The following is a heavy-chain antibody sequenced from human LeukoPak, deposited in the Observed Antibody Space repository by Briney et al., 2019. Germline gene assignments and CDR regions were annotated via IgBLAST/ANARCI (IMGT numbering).Heavy chain of an antibody. CDR3: ARALIVGATIGAFQH. CDR1: GYTFTSYY. Sequence: GASVKVSCKASGYTFTSYYMHWVRQAPGQGLEWMGIINPSGGSTSYAQKFQGRVTMTRDTSTSTVYMELSSLRSEDTAVYYCARALIVGATIGAFQHWGQGTLVTVSS. D-gene: IGHD1-26*01. V-gene: IGHV1-46*01. J-gene: IGHJ1*01. CDR2: INPSGGST.